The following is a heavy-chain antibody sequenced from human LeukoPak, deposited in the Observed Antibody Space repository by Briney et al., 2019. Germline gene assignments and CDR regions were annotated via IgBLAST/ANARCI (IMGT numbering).Heavy chain of an antibody. Sequence: PSETLSLTCTVSGGSISSGSHYWGWIRQPPGKGLEWIGSFDYRGRTYYSPSLKSRVTISVDTSKNQLSLKLTSVTAADTAVYYCARQSSRGELPLAWIDYWGQGTLVTVSS. CDR2: FDYRGRT. CDR3: ARQSSRGELPLAWIDY. V-gene: IGHV4-39*01. J-gene: IGHJ4*02. CDR1: GGSISSGSHY. D-gene: IGHD1-26*01.